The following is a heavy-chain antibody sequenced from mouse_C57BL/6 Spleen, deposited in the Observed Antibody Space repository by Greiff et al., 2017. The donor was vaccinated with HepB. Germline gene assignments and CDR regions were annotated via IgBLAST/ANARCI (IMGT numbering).Heavy chain of an antibody. CDR1: GFTFTDYY. Sequence: EVKVVESGGGLVQPGGSLSLSCAASGFTFTDYYMSWVRQPPGKALEWLGFIRNKANGYTTEYSASVKGRFTISRDNSQSILYLQMNALRAEDSATYYCARYTRSWFAYWGQGTLVTVSA. CDR3: ARYTRSWFAY. CDR2: IRNKANGYTT. V-gene: IGHV7-3*01. J-gene: IGHJ3*01. D-gene: IGHD1-1*01.